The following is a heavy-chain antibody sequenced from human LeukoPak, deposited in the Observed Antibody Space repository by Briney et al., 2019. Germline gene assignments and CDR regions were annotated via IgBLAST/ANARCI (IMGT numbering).Heavy chain of an antibody. CDR1: GGSFSGYY. D-gene: IGHD3-10*01. CDR3: ARGDGYGSAQTDHYYYDMAV. Sequence: SETLSLTCAVYGGSFSGYYWSWIRQPPGKGLEWIGEINHSGSTNYNPSLKSRVTISVDTSKNQFSLQPSSVTAADTAVYHCARGDGYGSAQTDHYYYDMAVWGKGTTVTVSS. CDR2: INHSGST. V-gene: IGHV4-34*01. J-gene: IGHJ6*04.